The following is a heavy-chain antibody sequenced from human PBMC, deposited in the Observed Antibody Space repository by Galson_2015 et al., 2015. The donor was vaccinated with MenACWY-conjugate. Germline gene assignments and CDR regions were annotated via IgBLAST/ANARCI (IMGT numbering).Heavy chain of an antibody. CDR2: IYHSGAT. CDR1: GASMSNYS. CDR3: ARRATTGWFDP. J-gene: IGHJ5*02. D-gene: IGHD4-17*01. V-gene: IGHV4-59*13. Sequence: LSLTCTASGASMSNYSWTWVRQSPEKGLEWIGHIYHSGATNYNPSLQSRVIISADASKGQISLNLASVSAADTAVYYCARRATTGWFDPWGQGTQVTVSS.